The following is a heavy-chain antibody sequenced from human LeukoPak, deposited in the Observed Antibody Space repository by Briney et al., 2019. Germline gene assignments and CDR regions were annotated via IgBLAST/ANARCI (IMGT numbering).Heavy chain of an antibody. CDR1: GFTFDDYG. J-gene: IGHJ3*02. V-gene: IGHV3-20*04. Sequence: PGGSLRLSCAASGFTFDDYGMSWVRQVPGKGLEWVSGIYWNADVAGYAESVKGRFTISRDNARNFLYLQMNSLRDVDTALYYCARDLNGEGAFDIWGQGTMVTVSS. CDR2: IYWNADVA. CDR3: ARDLNGEGAFDI.